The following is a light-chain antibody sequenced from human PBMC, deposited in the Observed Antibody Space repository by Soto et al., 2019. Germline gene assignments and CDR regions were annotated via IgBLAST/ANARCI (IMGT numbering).Light chain of an antibody. J-gene: IGLJ2*01. CDR3: SSYTSSSTHVV. Sequence: QSVLTQPASVSGSPGQSITISCTGTSSDVGGYNYVFWYQQHPGKVPKLMIYEVSNRPSGVSNRFSGSKSGNTASLTISGLQAEDEADYYCSSYTSSSTHVVFGGGTQLTVL. V-gene: IGLV2-14*01. CDR2: EVS. CDR1: SSDVGGYNY.